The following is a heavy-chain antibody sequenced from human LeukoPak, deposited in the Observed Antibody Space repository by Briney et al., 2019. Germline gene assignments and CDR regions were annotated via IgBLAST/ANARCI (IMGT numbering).Heavy chain of an antibody. V-gene: IGHV1-24*01. J-gene: IGHJ5*02. CDR2: FDPEDGET. CDR1: GYTLTELS. D-gene: IGHD3-3*01. CDR3: ATGYYDFSVWFDP. Sequence: ASEKVSCKVSGYTLTELSMHWVRQAPGKGLEWMGGFDPEDGETTYAQKIQGRVTMTEDTSTDTAYMELSSLRSEDTAVYYCATGYYDFSVWFDPWGQGTLVTVSS.